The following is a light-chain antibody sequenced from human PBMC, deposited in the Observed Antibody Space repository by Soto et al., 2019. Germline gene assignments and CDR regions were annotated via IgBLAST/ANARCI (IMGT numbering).Light chain of an antibody. CDR2: TTS. CDR1: QSISVY. Sequence: DIQMTQSPSSLSASVGDRVTITCRASQSISVYLNWYQQKPGKAPKLLIYTTSSLQSGVPSRFSGTRSGTDFTLTISSLQPEDFATYYCQQSYSTPYTFGQGTKLEIK. CDR3: QQSYSTPYT. V-gene: IGKV1-39*01. J-gene: IGKJ2*01.